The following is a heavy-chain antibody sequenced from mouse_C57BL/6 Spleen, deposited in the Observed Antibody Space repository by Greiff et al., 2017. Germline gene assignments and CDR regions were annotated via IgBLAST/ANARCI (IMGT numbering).Heavy chain of an antibody. D-gene: IGHD1-1*01. CDR1: GFNIQDYY. V-gene: IGHV14-1*01. CDR2: IDPEDGDT. Sequence: VQLQQSGAELVRPGASVTLSCTASGFNIQDYYMHWVKQRPEQGLEWIGRIDPEDGDTEYAPKFPGKATMTADTSSNTAYLQLSSLTSEDTAVYYCTTDYGSSYRFAYWGQGTLVTVSA. J-gene: IGHJ3*01. CDR3: TTDYGSSYRFAY.